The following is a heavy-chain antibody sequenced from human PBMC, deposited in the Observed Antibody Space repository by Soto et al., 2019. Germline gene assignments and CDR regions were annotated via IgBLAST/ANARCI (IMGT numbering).Heavy chain of an antibody. CDR2: ISAYNGNT. J-gene: IGHJ4*02. D-gene: IGHD5-18*01. V-gene: IGHV1-18*01. Sequence: QVQLVQSGAEVKKPGASVKVSCKASGYTFTSYSISWVRQAPGQGLEWMGWISAYNGNTYHSRKLQGRVTRTTDTAPSTVYMELRSLRSDDTAVYYCARDVGYGLIDYWGQGTRVTVSS. CDR3: ARDVGYGLIDY. CDR1: GYTFTSYS.